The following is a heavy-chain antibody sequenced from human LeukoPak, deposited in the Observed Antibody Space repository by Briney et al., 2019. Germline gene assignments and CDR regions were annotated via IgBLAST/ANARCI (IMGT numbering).Heavy chain of an antibody. CDR1: GGSISSGSYD. Sequence: SETLSLTCTVSGGSISSGSYDWSWIRQPPGKGLEWIGYIYYSGSTNYNPSLKSRVTISVDTSKNQFSLKLSSVTAADTAVYYCARVSYSSSWYSLDWYFDLWGRGTLVTVSS. J-gene: IGHJ2*01. CDR2: IYYSGST. D-gene: IGHD6-13*01. V-gene: IGHV4-61*01. CDR3: ARVSYSSSWYSLDWYFDL.